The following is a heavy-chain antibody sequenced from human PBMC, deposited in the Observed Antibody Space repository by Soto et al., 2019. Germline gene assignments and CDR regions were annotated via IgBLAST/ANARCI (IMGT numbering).Heavy chain of an antibody. Sequence: VSGPTLVNPTQTLTKTFTFSGFSLSTNGMCVSWIRQPPGKALEWLARIDWDDDKYYSTSLKTRLTISKDTSKNQVVLTMTNMDPVDTATYYCARTKLLITMVRGVHLYYMDVWGKGTTVTVSS. V-gene: IGHV2-70*11. CDR1: GFSLSTNGMC. D-gene: IGHD3-10*01. CDR3: ARTKLLITMVRGVHLYYMDV. CDR2: IDWDDDK. J-gene: IGHJ6*03.